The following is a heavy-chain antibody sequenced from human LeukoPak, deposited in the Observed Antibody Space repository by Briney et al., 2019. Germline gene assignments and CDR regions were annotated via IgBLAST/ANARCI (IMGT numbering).Heavy chain of an antibody. CDR1: GGSISSSSYY. CDR3: ARLQLWFRFDY. J-gene: IGHJ4*02. CDR2: IYYSGST. V-gene: IGHV4-39*01. D-gene: IGHD5-18*01. Sequence: SETLSLTCTVSGGSISSSSYYWGWIRQPPGKGLEWIGSIYYSGSTYYNPSPKSRVTISVDTSKNQFSLKLSSVTAADTAVYYCARLQLWFRFDYWGQGTLVTVSS.